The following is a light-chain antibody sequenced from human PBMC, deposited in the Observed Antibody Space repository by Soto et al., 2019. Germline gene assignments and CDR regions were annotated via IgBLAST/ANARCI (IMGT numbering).Light chain of an antibody. J-gene: IGKJ1*01. Sequence: EILSTQSPATLSVSPWSRSTLSFRASQSVSSNLAWYQHKPGQAPRLLIYGASPRATGIPGRFSGSGSGTVFTLTISSLQSEDFGVYYCQQYNKWPWTFGRGTKVDNK. V-gene: IGKV3-15*01. CDR2: GAS. CDR1: QSVSSN. CDR3: QQYNKWPWT.